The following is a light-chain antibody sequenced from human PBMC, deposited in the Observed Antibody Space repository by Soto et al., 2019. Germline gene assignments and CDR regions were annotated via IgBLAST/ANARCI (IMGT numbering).Light chain of an antibody. J-gene: IGKJ2*01. CDR1: QSVSSNY. CDR3: QQYGSSYT. CDR2: GAS. V-gene: IGKV3-20*01. Sequence: EIVLTQSPGTLSLSPGERATLSCRASQSVSSNYLAWYQQKPGQAPRLLIYGASSRATGIPDRFSGSGSGADFTLTINRLEPEDFAVYYCQQYGSSYTFGQGTKLEIK.